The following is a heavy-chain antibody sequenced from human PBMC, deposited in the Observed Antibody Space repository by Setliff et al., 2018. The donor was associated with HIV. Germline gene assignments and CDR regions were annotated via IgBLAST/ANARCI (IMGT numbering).Heavy chain of an antibody. CDR2: IYPGDSHT. Sequence: PGESLKISCKASGYSFTSYWIGWVRQMPGKGLEWMGVIYPGDSHTTYSPSFQGQVTISADKSISTAYLHWSTLKASDTATYYCARALWRDSGGPFHFWGQGALVTVSS. J-gene: IGHJ4*02. D-gene: IGHD2-15*01. CDR1: GYSFTSYW. V-gene: IGHV5-51*01. CDR3: ARALWRDSGGPFHF.